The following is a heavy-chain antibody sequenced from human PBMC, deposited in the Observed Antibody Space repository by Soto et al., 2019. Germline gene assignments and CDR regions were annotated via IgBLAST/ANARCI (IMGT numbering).Heavy chain of an antibody. CDR1: GFTFSSYS. D-gene: IGHD2-15*01. CDR3: ARGDIVVVVAAATRGYYYYGMDV. V-gene: IGHV3-21*01. CDR2: ISSSSSYI. Sequence: EVQLVESGGGLVKPGGSLRLSCAASGFTFSSYSMNWVRQAPGKGLEWVSSISSSSSYIYYADSVKGRFTISRDNAKNSLYLQMNSLRAEETAVYYCARGDIVVVVAAATRGYYYYGMDVWGQGTTVTVSS. J-gene: IGHJ6*02.